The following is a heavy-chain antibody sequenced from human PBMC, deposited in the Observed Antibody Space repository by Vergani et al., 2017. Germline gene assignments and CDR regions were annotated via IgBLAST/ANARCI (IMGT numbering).Heavy chain of an antibody. D-gene: IGHD1-26*01. CDR2: ISGSGGST. V-gene: IGHV3-23*01. CDR3: AKDREWEPEGVYFDY. J-gene: IGHJ4*02. CDR1: GFTFNHYA. Sequence: EVQLLESGGDLVQPAGSLRLSCAASGFTFNHYAMNWVRQAPGKGLEWVSGISGSGGSTYYAGSVKGRFTISRDSSKNTLYLQMNSLRAEDTAVYYCAKDREWEPEGVYFDYWGQGTLVTVSS.